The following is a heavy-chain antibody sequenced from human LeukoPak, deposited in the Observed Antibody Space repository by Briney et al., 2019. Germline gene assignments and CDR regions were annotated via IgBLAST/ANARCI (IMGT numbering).Heavy chain of an antibody. V-gene: IGHV4-34*01. CDR2: INHSGST. CDR3: ARVRGLNYYGSGSYYRSGYFDY. CDR1: GGSFSGYY. Sequence: SETLSLSCAVYGGSFSGYYWSWIRQPAGKGLEWIGEINHSGSTNYNPSFKSRVTISVDTSKNQFSLKLSSVTAADTAVYYCARVRGLNYYGSGSYYRSGYFDYWGQGTLVTVSS. J-gene: IGHJ4*02. D-gene: IGHD3-10*01.